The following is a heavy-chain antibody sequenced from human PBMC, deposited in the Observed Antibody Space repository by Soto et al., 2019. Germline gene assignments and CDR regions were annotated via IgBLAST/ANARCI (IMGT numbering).Heavy chain of an antibody. J-gene: IGHJ4*02. Sequence: PGGSLRLSCAASGFTFSSYGMHWVRQAPGKGLEWVAVISYDGSNKYYADSVKGRFTISRDNSKNTLYLQMNSLRAEDTAVYYCAKNFYDSSGYYYGLVYYFDYWGQGTLVTVS. CDR3: AKNFYDSSGYYYGLVYYFDY. D-gene: IGHD3-22*01. V-gene: IGHV3-30*18. CDR2: ISYDGSNK. CDR1: GFTFSSYG.